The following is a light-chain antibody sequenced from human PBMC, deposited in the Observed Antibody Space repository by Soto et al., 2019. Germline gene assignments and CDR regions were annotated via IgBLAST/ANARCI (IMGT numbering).Light chain of an antibody. CDR1: SSNIGAGYD. J-gene: IGLJ1*01. CDR2: GNS. Sequence: VLTQPPSVSGAPGQRVTISCTGSSSNIGAGYDVHWYQQLPGTAPKLLIYGNSNRPSGVPDRFSGSKSGTSASLAITGLQAEDEADYYCQSYDSSLSGSKVFGTGTKVTV. CDR3: QSYDSSLSGSKV. V-gene: IGLV1-40*01.